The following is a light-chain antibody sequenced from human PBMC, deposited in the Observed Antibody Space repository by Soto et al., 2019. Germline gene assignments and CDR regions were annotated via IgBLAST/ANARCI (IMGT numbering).Light chain of an antibody. V-gene: IGLV2-14*01. CDR1: SSDVGGYNY. CDR3: SSYTSSSTLYV. CDR2: DVS. Sequence: SALNQAAPVFGAPGPSVTISFTGNSSDVGGYNYVSWYQQHPGKAPKLMIYDVSNRPSGVSNRFSGSKSGNTASLTISGLQAEDEADYYCSSYTSSSTLYVFGTGTKVTVL. J-gene: IGLJ1*01.